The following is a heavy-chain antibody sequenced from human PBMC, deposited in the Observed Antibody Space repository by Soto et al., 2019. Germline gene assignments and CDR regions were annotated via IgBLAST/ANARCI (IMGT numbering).Heavy chain of an antibody. J-gene: IGHJ4*02. V-gene: IGHV5-51*01. D-gene: IGHD6-19*01. CDR3: ARRGSDWSFDY. CDR1: GYDFTTYW. CDR2: IYPGDSDT. Sequence: PGESLKISCKGFGYDFTTYWIGWVRQMPGKGLEWMGIIYPGDSDTKYSSSFQGQVSISADKSISTAYLQWHSLKASDTAMYFCARRGSDWSFDYWGQGTLVTVSS.